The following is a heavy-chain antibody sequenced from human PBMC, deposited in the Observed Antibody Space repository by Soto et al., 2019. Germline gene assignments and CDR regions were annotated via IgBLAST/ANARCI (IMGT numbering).Heavy chain of an antibody. J-gene: IGHJ4*02. CDR2: INHSGSN. CDR1: GGSFSGYY. D-gene: IGHD2-2*01. CDR3: ASDIVVVPAAHIGGGY. Sequence: QVQLQQWGAGLLKPSETLSLTCAVYGGSFSGYYWSWIRQPPGKGLEWIGEINHSGSNNYNPSLKSRVTISVDTSKNQFSLKLSSVTAADTAVYYCASDIVVVPAAHIGGGYWGQGTLVTVSS. V-gene: IGHV4-34*01.